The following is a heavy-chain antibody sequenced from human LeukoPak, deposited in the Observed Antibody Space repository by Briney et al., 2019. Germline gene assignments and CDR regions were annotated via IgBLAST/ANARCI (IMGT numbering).Heavy chain of an antibody. CDR2: ISSSSTYI. CDR3: ARKNGLDY. V-gene: IGHV3-21*01. Sequence: GGSLRLSCAASGFTFISYSMNWVRQAPGKGLEWVSSISSSSTYIYYADSLQGRFTISRDNAKNSLYLQMNSLRAEDTAVYYCARKNGLDYWGQGTLVTVSS. J-gene: IGHJ4*02. CDR1: GFTFISYS.